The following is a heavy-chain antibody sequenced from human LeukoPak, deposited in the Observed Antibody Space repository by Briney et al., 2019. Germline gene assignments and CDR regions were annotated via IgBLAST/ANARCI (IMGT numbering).Heavy chain of an antibody. CDR3: ATTLNIATAGYF. CDR2: ISSSSSV. D-gene: IGHD6-13*01. CDR1: GFTFNSYS. Sequence: LTGGSLRLSCAASGFTFNSYSMNWVRQAPGKGLEWISYISSSSSVYYADSVKGRFTISRDNAKNSLYLQMSSLRAEDTAIYYCATTLNIATAGYFWGQGTLVTVSS. J-gene: IGHJ4*02. V-gene: IGHV3-48*04.